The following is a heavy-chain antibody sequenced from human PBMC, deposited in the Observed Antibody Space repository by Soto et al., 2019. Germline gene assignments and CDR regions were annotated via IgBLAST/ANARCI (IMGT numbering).Heavy chain of an antibody. Sequence: EVQLVESGGGLVQPGGSLKLSCAASGFTFSGSAMHWVRQASGKGLEWVGRIRSKANSYATAYAASVKGRFTISRDDSKNTSSLQMMSLKTEDTAVYYCTGPGGCCSGGRCSHAFAAWGQGTLVTVS. J-gene: IGHJ5*02. D-gene: IGHD2-15*01. CDR2: IRSKANSYAT. CDR3: TGPGGCCSGGRCSHAFAA. CDR1: GFTFSGSA. V-gene: IGHV3-73*02.